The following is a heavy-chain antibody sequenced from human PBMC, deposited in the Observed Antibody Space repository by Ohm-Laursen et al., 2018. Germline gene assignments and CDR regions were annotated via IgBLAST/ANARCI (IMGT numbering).Heavy chain of an antibody. J-gene: IGHJ5*02. CDR1: GVSITSGGHY. V-gene: IGHV4-31*03. D-gene: IGHD1-1*01. CDR3: ATGELSFRS. Sequence: PSQTLSLTCSVSGVSITSGGHYWTWIRQHPGEGLEWIGYIQYNGNTFYNPSLKSRVSISQDKSKNQFSLKLSSVTAADTAVYYCATGELSFRSWGQGTLVTVSS. CDR2: IQYNGNT.